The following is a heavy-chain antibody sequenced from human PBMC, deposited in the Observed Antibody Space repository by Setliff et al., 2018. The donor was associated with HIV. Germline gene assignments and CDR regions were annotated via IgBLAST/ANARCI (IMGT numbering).Heavy chain of an antibody. V-gene: IGHV4-59*01. D-gene: IGHD2-21*02. Sequence: PSETLSLTCTVSGRSISSYYWSWIRQPPGKGLEWIGYIYYSGSTNYNPSLKSRVTISVDTSKNQFSLKLSSVTAADTAVYYCARDGAYCGGDCRPSDAFDIWGQGTMVTVSS. CDR2: IYYSGST. CDR1: GRSISSYY. CDR3: ARDGAYCGGDCRPSDAFDI. J-gene: IGHJ3*02.